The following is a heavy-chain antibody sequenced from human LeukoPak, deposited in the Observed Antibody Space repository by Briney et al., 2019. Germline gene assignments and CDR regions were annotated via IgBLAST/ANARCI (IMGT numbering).Heavy chain of an antibody. CDR2: IYTSGGT. J-gene: IGHJ4*02. CDR1: GGSISNYY. D-gene: IGHD3-10*01. CDR3: ARDSGGLTYPDY. V-gene: IGHV4-4*07. Sequence: SETLSLTCTVSGGSISNYYWSWIRQPAGKGLEWIGRIYTSGGTHYNPSLKSRVTMSVDTSKNQFSLKLSSVTAADTAVYYCARDSGGLTYPDYWGQGTLVTVSS.